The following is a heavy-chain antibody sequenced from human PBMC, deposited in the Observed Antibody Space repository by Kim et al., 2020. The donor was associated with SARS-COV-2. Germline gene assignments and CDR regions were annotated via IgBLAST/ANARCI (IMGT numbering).Heavy chain of an antibody. J-gene: IGHJ4*02. CDR2: IYRSGGT. CDR3: ARQGWELIRE. CDR1: GGSISSSSYY. D-gene: IGHD1-26*01. V-gene: IGHV4-39*01. Sequence: SETLSLTCTVAGGSISSSSYYWAWIRQPPGKGLEWIGSIYRSGGTYYNPALKSRLTISVDTSRNQFSLNLSSVTAADTAVYYCARQGWELIREWGQGTLVTVSS.